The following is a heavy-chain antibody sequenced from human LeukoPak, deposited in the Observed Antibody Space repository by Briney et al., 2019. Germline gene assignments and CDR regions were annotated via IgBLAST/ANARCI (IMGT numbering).Heavy chain of an antibody. Sequence: SETLSLTCTVSGDSISSYYWSWIRQPPGKGLEWIGYIYYSGSTNYNPSLKSRVTISVDTSKNQFSLKLSSVTAADTAVYYCARVAENYYYYYMDVWGKGTTVTISS. CDR1: GDSISSYY. J-gene: IGHJ6*03. V-gene: IGHV4-59*01. CDR3: ARVAENYYYYYMDV. CDR2: IYYSGST. D-gene: IGHD2-15*01.